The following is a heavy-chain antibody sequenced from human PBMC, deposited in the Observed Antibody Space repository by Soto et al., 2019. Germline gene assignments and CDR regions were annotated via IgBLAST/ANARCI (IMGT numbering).Heavy chain of an antibody. J-gene: IGHJ4*02. V-gene: IGHV3-23*01. Sequence: GGSLRLSCAASGFTFSSYAMSWVRPAPGKGLEWVSGISGSGVSTYYADSVKGRFTISRDNSKSTLYLQMNSLRAEDTAVYYCAKDRERIATRSIDYWGQGTLVTVSS. D-gene: IGHD6-6*01. CDR3: AKDRERIATRSIDY. CDR1: GFTFSSYA. CDR2: ISGSGVST.